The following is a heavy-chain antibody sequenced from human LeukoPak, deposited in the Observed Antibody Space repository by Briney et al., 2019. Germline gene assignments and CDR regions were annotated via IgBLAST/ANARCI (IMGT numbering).Heavy chain of an antibody. J-gene: IGHJ4*02. V-gene: IGHV3-7*01. CDR1: GFTFSSYW. CDR3: AKDIYSSSWLNQIGFDY. Sequence: GGPLRLSCAASGFTFSSYWMSWVRQAPGKGLEWVANIKQDGSEKYYVDSVKGRFTISRNNAKNSLYLQMNSLRAEDTAVYYCAKDIYSSSWLNQIGFDYWGQGTLVTVSS. D-gene: IGHD6-13*01. CDR2: IKQDGSEK.